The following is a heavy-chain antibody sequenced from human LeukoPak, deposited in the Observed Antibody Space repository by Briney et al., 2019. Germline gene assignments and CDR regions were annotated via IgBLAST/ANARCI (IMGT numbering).Heavy chain of an antibody. Sequence: HPGGSLRLSCAASGFTFSSYWMNWARQAPGKGLEWVASINHNGNVNYYVDSVKGRFTISRDNAKNSLYLQMNSLRAEDTAVYYCARDFVSSGHYPFDWGQGTLVTVSS. CDR1: GFTFSSYW. J-gene: IGHJ4*02. CDR2: INHNGNVN. V-gene: IGHV3-7*01. D-gene: IGHD3-22*01. CDR3: ARDFVSSGHYPFD.